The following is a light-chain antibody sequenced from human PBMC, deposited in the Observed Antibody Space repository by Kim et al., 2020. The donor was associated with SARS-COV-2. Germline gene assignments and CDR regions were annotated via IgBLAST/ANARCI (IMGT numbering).Light chain of an antibody. CDR1: SSNIGSNT. CDR3: AAWYDSLNGPV. CDR2: SNN. Sequence: QSVLTQPPSASGTPGQRVTISCSGSSSNIGSNTVNWYQQLPGTAPKLLIYSNNQRPSGVPDRFSGSKSGTSASLAISGLQSEDEADYYCAAWYDSLNGPVFGTGTKVTVL. V-gene: IGLV1-44*01. J-gene: IGLJ1*01.